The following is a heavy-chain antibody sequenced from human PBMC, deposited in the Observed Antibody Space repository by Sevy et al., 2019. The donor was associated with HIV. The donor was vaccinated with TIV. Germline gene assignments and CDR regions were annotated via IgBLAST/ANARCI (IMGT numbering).Heavy chain of an antibody. CDR2: ISYDGSNK. Sequence: GGFLRLSCAASGFTFSSYAMHWVRQAPGKGLEWVAVISYDGSNKYYADSVKGRFTISRDNSKNTLYLQMNSLRAEDTAVYYCAREGDIEEDVSAFDIWGQGTMVTVSS. CDR3: AREGDIEEDVSAFDI. CDR1: GFTFSSYA. J-gene: IGHJ3*02. V-gene: IGHV3-30-3*01. D-gene: IGHD2-15*01.